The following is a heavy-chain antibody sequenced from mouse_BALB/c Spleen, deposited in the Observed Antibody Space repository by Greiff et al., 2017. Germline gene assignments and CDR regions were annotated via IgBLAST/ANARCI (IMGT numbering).Heavy chain of an antibody. Sequence: EVKLMESGGGLVQPGGSRTLSCAVSGFTFSDYGMAWVRQAPGKGPVWVAFISNLAYSIYYADTVTGRFTISRENAKNTLYLEMSSLRSEDTAMYYCARDLNGGYYPDYAMDYWGQGTSVTVSS. CDR2: ISNLAYSI. CDR1: GFTFSDYG. D-gene: IGHD2-3*01. J-gene: IGHJ4*01. V-gene: IGHV5-15*02. CDR3: ARDLNGGYYPDYAMDY.